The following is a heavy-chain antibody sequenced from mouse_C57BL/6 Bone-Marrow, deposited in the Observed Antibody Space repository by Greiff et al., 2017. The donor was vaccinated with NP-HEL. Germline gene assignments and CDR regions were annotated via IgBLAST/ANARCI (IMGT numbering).Heavy chain of an antibody. V-gene: IGHV5-9-1*02. CDR1: GFTFSSYA. J-gene: IGHJ4*01. D-gene: IGHD4-1*01. CDR2: ISSGGDYI. CDR3: TRDWDGGGYAMDY. Sequence: DVQLVESGEGLVKPGGSLKLSCAASGFTFSSYAMSWVRQTPEKRLEWVAYISSGGDYIYYADTVKGRFTISRDNARNTLYLQMSSLKSEDTAMYYCTRDWDGGGYAMDYWGQGTSVTVSS.